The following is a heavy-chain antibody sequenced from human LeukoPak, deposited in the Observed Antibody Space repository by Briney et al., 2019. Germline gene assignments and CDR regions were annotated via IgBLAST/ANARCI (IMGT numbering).Heavy chain of an antibody. CDR1: GFTFSSYS. CDR2: ISSSSSTI. Sequence: PGGSLRLSCAASGFTFSSYSMNGVRPAPGRGREWVSYISSSSSTIYYADSVKGRFTISRDNAKNSLYLQMNSLRAEDTAVYYCARDPDYSSSGFWGQGTLVTVSS. D-gene: IGHD6-6*01. CDR3: ARDPDYSSSGF. V-gene: IGHV3-48*01. J-gene: IGHJ4*02.